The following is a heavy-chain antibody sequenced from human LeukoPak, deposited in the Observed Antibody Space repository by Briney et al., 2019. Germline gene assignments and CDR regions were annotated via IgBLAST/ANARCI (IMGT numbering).Heavy chain of an antibody. V-gene: IGHV3-33*01. CDR1: GFTFSSYG. CDR3: ARQTVTLDY. CDR2: IWYDGSNK. Sequence: GRSLRLSCAASGFTFSSYGMHWVRQAPGKGLEWVAVIWYDGSNKYYADSVKGRFTISRDNPKNTPYLQMNSLRAEDTAVYYCARQTVTLDYWGQGTLVTVSS. J-gene: IGHJ4*02. D-gene: IGHD2-21*02.